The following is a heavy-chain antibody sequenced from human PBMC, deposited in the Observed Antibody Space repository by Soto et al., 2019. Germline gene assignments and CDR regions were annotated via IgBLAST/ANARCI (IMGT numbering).Heavy chain of an antibody. J-gene: IGHJ4*02. D-gene: IGHD4-17*01. CDR3: AKYNGDYGDYSYYFDY. Sequence: PGGSLRLSCAASGFTFSSYAMSWVRQAPGKGLEWVSAISGSGGSTYYADSVKGRFTISRDNSKNTLYLQMNSLRAEDTAVYYCAKYNGDYGDYSYYFDYWGQGTLVTVSS. CDR2: ISGSGGST. CDR1: GFTFSSYA. V-gene: IGHV3-23*01.